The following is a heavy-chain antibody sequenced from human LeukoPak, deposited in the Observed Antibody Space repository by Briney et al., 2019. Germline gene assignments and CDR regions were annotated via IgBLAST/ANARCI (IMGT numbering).Heavy chain of an antibody. Sequence: PSETLSLTCTVSGGSISSFYWSWIRQPPGKGLEWIGYIYYSGSTNYNPSLKSRVTISVDTSKSQFSLKLSSVTAADTAVYYYARRFPWFDPWGQGTLVTVSS. CDR2: IYYSGST. CDR3: ARRFPWFDP. J-gene: IGHJ5*02. V-gene: IGHV4-59*08. CDR1: GGSISSFY.